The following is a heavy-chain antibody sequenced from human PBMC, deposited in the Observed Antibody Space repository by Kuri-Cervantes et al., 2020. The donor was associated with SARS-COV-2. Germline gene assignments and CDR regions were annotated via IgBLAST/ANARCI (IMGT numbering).Heavy chain of an antibody. CDR1: GYSISSGYY. Sequence: GSLRLSCAVSGYSISSGYYWGWIRQPPGKGLEWIGEINHSGSTNYNASLKSRVTISVDTSKSQFSLKLSSVTAADTAVYYCARTYYYDSSGYWSNWFDPWGQGTLVTVSS. D-gene: IGHD3-22*01. V-gene: IGHV4-38-2*01. J-gene: IGHJ5*02. CDR2: INHSGST. CDR3: ARTYYYDSSGYWSNWFDP.